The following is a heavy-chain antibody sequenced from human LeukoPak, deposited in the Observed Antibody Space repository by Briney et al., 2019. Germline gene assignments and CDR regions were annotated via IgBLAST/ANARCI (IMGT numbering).Heavy chain of an antibody. V-gene: IGHV4-39*01. CDR1: GGSISSSSSDYY. CDR3: ARHRHSHHYDY. D-gene: IGHD5-18*01. CDR2: ISYSWTT. Sequence: ASETLSLTCTVSGGSISSSSSDYYWGWVRQPPGKGLEWIGSISYSWTTYYNPSLKSRVTISADTSNNQFSLKLTSLTAADTAVYYCARHRHSHHYDYWGQGTLVTVSS. J-gene: IGHJ4*02.